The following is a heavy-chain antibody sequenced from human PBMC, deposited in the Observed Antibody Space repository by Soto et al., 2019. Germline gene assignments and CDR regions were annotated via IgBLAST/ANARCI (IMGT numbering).Heavy chain of an antibody. D-gene: IGHD6-13*01. CDR2: IYPGDSDS. CDR3: ARQKYSSSWDNYYYNYYLDV. J-gene: IGHJ6*03. CDR1: GYSFTRYW. Sequence: GESLKIFCKGFGYSFTRYWHGWVRQMSGKGLEGMGIIYPGDSDSRYSPSFQGPVTIAADKSISTAYQQWSSLKAADTTMYYCARQKYSSSWDNYYYNYYLDVWGKGTTVTVSS. V-gene: IGHV5-51*01.